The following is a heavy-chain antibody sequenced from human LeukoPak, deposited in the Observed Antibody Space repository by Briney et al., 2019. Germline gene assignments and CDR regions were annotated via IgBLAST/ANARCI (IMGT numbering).Heavy chain of an antibody. CDR3: ARKPYSSSWQQEDWFDP. Sequence: GGSLRLSCAASGFTFSSYAMSWVRQAPGKGLEWVSSISSSSSYICYADSVKGRFTISRDNAKNSLYLQMNSLRAEDTAVYYCARKPYSSSWQQEDWFDPWGQGTLVTVSS. CDR2: ISSSSSYI. CDR1: GFTFSSYA. J-gene: IGHJ5*02. V-gene: IGHV3-21*01. D-gene: IGHD6-13*01.